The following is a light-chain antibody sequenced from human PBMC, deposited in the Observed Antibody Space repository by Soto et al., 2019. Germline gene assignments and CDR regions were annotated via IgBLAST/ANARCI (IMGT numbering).Light chain of an antibody. J-gene: IGKJ4*01. V-gene: IGKV3D-20*02. CDR3: QQRSNWLLT. Sequence: EIVFTQSPATLSLSPGERATLSCGASQSVSSSSLAWYQQKPGQAPRLLIYDASYRATGIPPRFSGSGSGTDFTLTISSLEPEDFAVYYCQQRSNWLLTFGGGTKVDIK. CDR1: QSVSSSS. CDR2: DAS.